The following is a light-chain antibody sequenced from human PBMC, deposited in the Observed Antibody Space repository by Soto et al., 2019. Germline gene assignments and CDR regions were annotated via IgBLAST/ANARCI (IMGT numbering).Light chain of an antibody. V-gene: IGKV2-28*01. J-gene: IGKJ5*01. CDR3: MQPLQTPG. Sequence: DIVMTQSPLSLPVTPGEPASISCRSSQSLLHSNGYNYLDWYLQKPGQSPQLLIYLGSNRASGVPDRFSGSGSGTDFTLKISRVEAEDVGVYYCMQPLQTPGFGQGTRLEIK. CDR2: LGS. CDR1: QSLLHSNGYNY.